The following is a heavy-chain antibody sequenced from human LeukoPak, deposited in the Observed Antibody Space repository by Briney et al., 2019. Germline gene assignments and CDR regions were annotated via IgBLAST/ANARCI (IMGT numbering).Heavy chain of an antibody. Sequence: GRSLRLSCAASGFTFSSYAMGWVRQAPGKGLEWVSVISGSGGSTYYADSVKGRFTISRDNPKNTLYLQMNSLRAEDTAVYYCAKAGGWFGELLQTSADNWFDPWGQGTLVTVSS. CDR1: GFTFSSYA. CDR3: AKAGGWFGELLQTSADNWFDP. CDR2: ISGSGGST. V-gene: IGHV3-23*01. J-gene: IGHJ5*02. D-gene: IGHD3-10*01.